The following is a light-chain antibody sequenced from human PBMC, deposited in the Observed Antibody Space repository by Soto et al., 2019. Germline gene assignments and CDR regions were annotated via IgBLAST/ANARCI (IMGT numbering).Light chain of an antibody. V-gene: IGKV1-33*01. CDR2: GAY. Sequence: DIQMTQSPSSLSASVGDRVTITCHASHDIRNFLNWYHQKPGNAPKLLISGAYKLEDGVPSRFSGSGSGTDFTFSITSLQPEDIGTYHGQQYDNLPLTFGGGTRVEIK. CDR1: HDIRNF. J-gene: IGKJ4*01. CDR3: QQYDNLPLT.